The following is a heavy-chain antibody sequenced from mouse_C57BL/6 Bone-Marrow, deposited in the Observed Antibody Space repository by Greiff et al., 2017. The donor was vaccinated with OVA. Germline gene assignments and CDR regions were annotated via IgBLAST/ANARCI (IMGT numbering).Heavy chain of an antibody. CDR3: ARRDGAWFAY. D-gene: IGHD3-3*01. Sequence: VQLQQSGAELVKPGASVKLSCKASGYTFTSYWMHWVKQRPGQGLEWIGMIHPNSGSTNYNEKFKSKATLTVDKSSSTAYMQLSSLTSEDSAVYYCARRDGAWFAYWGQGTLVTVSA. V-gene: IGHV1-64*01. J-gene: IGHJ3*01. CDR1: GYTFTSYW. CDR2: IHPNSGST.